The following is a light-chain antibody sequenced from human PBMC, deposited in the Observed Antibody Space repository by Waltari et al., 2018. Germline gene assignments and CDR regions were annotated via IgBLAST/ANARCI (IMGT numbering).Light chain of an antibody. CDR1: SSNMGDKV. V-gene: IGLV1-44*01. CDR3: AAWDDRMNGHWV. CDR2: RND. Sequence: QYVLTQSPSASATPGQRVTISCSGSSSNMGDKVVNWSQQVPGKAPKLLIYRNDQRPSGVPDRFSASKSGTSASLAISGLQSEDEADYYCAAWDDRMNGHWVFGGGTKVTVL. J-gene: IGLJ3*02.